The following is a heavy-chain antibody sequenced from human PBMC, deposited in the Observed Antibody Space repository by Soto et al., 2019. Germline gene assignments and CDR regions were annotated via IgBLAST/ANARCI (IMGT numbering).Heavy chain of an antibody. CDR1: GGSISSGDYY. J-gene: IGHJ4*02. CDR3: ARAGGYGSGSYYTQGY. Sequence: QVQLQESGPGLVKPSQTLSLTCTVSGGSISSGDYYWSWIRQPPGKSLEWIGYISYSGSTYYNPALRSRDTISVDTSENQFSVKLSSVTAADTAVYYCARAGGYGSGSYYTQGYWGQGTLVTVSS. D-gene: IGHD3-10*01. V-gene: IGHV4-30-4*01. CDR2: ISYSGST.